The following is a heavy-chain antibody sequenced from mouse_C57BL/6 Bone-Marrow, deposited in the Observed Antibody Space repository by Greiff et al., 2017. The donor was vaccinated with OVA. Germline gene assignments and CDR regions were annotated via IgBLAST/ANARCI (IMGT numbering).Heavy chain of an antibody. J-gene: IGHJ4*01. Sequence: QVQLQQSGPELVKPGASVKISCKASGYSFTSYYIHWVKQRPGQGLEWIGWIYPGSGNTKYNEKFKGKATLTADTSSSTAYMQLSSLTSEDSAVYYCARDYYDYDCIHYYAMDYWGQGTSVTVSS. CDR3: ARDYYDYDCIHYYAMDY. CDR2: IYPGSGNT. CDR1: GYSFTSYY. D-gene: IGHD2-4*01. V-gene: IGHV1-66*01.